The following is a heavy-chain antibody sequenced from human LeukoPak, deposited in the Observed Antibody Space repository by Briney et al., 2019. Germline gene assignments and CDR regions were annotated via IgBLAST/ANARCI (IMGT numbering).Heavy chain of an antibody. CDR1: GYTFTSYG. J-gene: IGHJ6*02. D-gene: IGHD5-18*01. V-gene: IGHV1-18*01. CDR2: ISAYNGNT. CDR3: RKDVDGMDTGMVHYYYYYGMDV. Sequence: ASVKVSCKASGYTFTSYGISWVRQAPGQGLEWMGWISAYNGNTNYAQKLQGRVTMTTDTSTSTAYMELRSLRSDDTVVYCARKDVDGMDTGMVHYYYYYGMDVWGQGTTVTVSS.